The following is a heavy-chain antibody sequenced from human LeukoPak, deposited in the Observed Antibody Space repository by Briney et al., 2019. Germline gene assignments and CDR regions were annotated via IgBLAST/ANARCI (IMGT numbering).Heavy chain of an antibody. CDR2: IYYSGGT. CDR1: GGSISSYY. J-gene: IGHJ4*02. D-gene: IGHD2-15*01. Sequence: SETLSLTCTDSGGSISSYYWTWIRQPPGKELEWIGYIYYSGGTNYNPSLKSRVTISVDTSKNQFSLKLSSVAATDTAVYYCAGLSVAARDFDYWGQGTLVTVSS. V-gene: IGHV4-59*12. CDR3: AGLSVAARDFDY.